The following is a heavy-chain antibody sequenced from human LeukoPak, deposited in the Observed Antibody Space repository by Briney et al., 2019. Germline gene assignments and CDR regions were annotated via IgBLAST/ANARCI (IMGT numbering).Heavy chain of an antibody. D-gene: IGHD3-3*01. V-gene: IGHV4-59*01. J-gene: IGHJ6*03. CDR2: IYYSGST. CDR1: GGSISSYY. CDR3: ARSARYYDFWSAYYYYYMDV. Sequence: PSETLSLTCTVSGGSISSYYWSWIRQPPGKGLEWIGYIYYSGSTNYNPSLKSRVTISVDPSKNQFSLKLSSVTAADTAVYYCARSARYYDFWSAYYYYYMDVWGKGTTVTVSS.